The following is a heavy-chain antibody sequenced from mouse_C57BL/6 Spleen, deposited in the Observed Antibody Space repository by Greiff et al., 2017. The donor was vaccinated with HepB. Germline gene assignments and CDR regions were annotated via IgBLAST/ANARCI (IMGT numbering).Heavy chain of an antibody. Sequence: DVKLQESGPGLVKPSQSLSLTCSVTGYSITSGYYWNWIRQFPGNKLEWMGYISYDGSNNYNPSLQNRISITRDTSKNQFFLKLNSVTTEDTATYYCARGRGSRYFDVWGTGTTVTVSS. CDR1: GYSITSGYY. D-gene: IGHD1-1*01. CDR3: ARGRGSRYFDV. V-gene: IGHV3-6*01. CDR2: ISYDGSN. J-gene: IGHJ1*03.